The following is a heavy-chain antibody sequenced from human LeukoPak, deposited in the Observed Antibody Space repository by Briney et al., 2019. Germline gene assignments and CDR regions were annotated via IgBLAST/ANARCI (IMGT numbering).Heavy chain of an antibody. Sequence: QAGGSLRLSCAAPGFTFSSYAMSWVRQAPGKGLEWVSAISGSGGSTYYADSVKGRFTISRDNSKNTLYLQMNSLRAEDTAVYYCAKARQERLQKGLNYWGQGTLVTVSS. CDR3: AKARQERLQKGLNY. CDR1: GFTFSSYA. CDR2: ISGSGGST. V-gene: IGHV3-23*01. J-gene: IGHJ4*02. D-gene: IGHD6-25*01.